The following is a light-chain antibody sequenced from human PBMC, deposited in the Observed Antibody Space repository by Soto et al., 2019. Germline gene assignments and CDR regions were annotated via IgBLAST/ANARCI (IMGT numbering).Light chain of an antibody. CDR2: KAS. V-gene: IGKV1-5*03. CDR3: QQYEEWPPQLT. CDR1: QSISSW. Sequence: DIQMTQSPSTLSASVGARVTITCRASQSISSWLAWYQQKPGKAPKLLIYKASSLESGVPSRFSGSGSGTEFTLTISSLQSEDFAVYYCQQYEEWPPQLTFGGGTKVDI. J-gene: IGKJ4*01.